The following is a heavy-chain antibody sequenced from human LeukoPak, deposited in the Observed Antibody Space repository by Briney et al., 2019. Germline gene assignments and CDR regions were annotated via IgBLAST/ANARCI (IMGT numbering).Heavy chain of an antibody. CDR3: ARLRGAMTPVTSDFDY. J-gene: IGHJ4*02. V-gene: IGHV4-39*01. CDR2: GFYSVSA. D-gene: IGHD4-17*01. Sequence: SETLSLTCTVSGGSISGSSYYWAWIRQPPGKGLEWIGSGFYSVSAYYNPSLKSRVSISVDTSKNQFSLNLSSVTAADTAVYYCARLRGAMTPVTSDFDYWGQGTLVTVSS. CDR1: GGSISGSSYY.